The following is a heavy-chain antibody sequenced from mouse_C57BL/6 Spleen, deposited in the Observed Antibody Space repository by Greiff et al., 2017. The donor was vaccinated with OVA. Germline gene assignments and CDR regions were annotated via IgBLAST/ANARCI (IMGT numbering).Heavy chain of an antibody. CDR1: GFSLTSYG. CDR3: ARGRRNHVCAYYAMDD. D-gene: IGHD6-1*01. Sequence: QVQLQQSGPGLVQPSQSLSITCTVSGFSLTSYGVHWVRQSPGKGLEWLGVIWSGGSTDYNAAFLSRLSISKDNSKSQVFFKMNNMQADDTAIYYRARGRRNHVCAYYAMDDWGKGTSVTVSA. J-gene: IGHJ4*01. CDR2: IWSGGST. V-gene: IGHV2-2*01.